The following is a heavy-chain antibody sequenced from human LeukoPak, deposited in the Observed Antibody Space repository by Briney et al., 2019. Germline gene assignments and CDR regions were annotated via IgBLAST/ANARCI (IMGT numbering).Heavy chain of an antibody. Sequence: SETLSLTCTVSGDSISSSRSYWGWIRQPPGEGLEWIGSIYYSGTTYYNTSLKGRVTISVDKSKNQFSLKLSSVTAADTAVYYCAREPRTVVTPYAFDIWGQGTMVTVSS. D-gene: IGHD4-23*01. CDR3: AREPRTVVTPYAFDI. J-gene: IGHJ3*02. CDR1: GDSISSSRSY. V-gene: IGHV4-39*07. CDR2: IYYSGTT.